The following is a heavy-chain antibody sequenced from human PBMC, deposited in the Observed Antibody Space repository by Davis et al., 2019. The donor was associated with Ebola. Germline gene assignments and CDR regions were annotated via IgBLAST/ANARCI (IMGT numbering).Heavy chain of an antibody. Sequence: ASVKVSCKASGYTFTGYYMHWVRQAPGQGLEWMGRINPNSGGTNYAQKFQGRVTMTRDTSISTAYMELSRLRSDDTAVYYCARDVGTIAVAGTGDYWGPGILVTVSS. D-gene: IGHD6-19*01. CDR3: ARDVGTIAVAGTGDY. CDR2: INPNSGGT. J-gene: IGHJ4*02. V-gene: IGHV1-2*06. CDR1: GYTFTGYY.